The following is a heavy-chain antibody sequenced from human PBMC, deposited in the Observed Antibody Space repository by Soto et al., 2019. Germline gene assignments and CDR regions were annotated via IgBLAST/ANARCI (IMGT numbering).Heavy chain of an antibody. Sequence: EVQLLESGGGLVQPGGSLRLSCAASGFTFSSYAMSWVRQAPGKGLEWVSAISGSGGSTYYADSVNGRFTISRDNSKNTLYLQMNSLRAEDTAVYYCAKPGRRVPAAIPNWFDPWGQGTLVTVSS. J-gene: IGHJ5*02. CDR3: AKPGRRVPAAIPNWFDP. D-gene: IGHD2-2*01. CDR2: ISGSGGST. CDR1: GFTFSSYA. V-gene: IGHV3-23*01.